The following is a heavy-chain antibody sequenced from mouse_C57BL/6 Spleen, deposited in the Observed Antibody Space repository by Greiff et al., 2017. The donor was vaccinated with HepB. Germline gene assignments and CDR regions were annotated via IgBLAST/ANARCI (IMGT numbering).Heavy chain of an antibody. J-gene: IGHJ4*01. V-gene: IGHV1-69*01. Sequence: QVQLQQPGAELVMPGASVKLSCKASGYTFTSYWMHWVKQRPGQGLEWIGEIDPSDSYTNYNQKFKGKSTLTVDKSSSTAYMQLSSLTSEDSAVYYCARRAGSSGWMDYWGQGTSVTVSS. CDR2: IDPSDSYT. D-gene: IGHD1-1*01. CDR1: GYTFTSYW. CDR3: ARRAGSSGWMDY.